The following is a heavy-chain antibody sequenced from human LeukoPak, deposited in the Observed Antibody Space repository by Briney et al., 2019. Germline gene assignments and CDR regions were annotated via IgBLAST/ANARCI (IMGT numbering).Heavy chain of an antibody. J-gene: IGHJ4*02. V-gene: IGHV3-23*01. CDR1: GFTFSSYS. Sequence: PGGSLRLSCAASGFTFSSYSMDWVRQAPGKGLEWVSAISGSGGSTYYADSVKGRFTISRDNSKNTLYLQMNSLRAEDTAVYYCAKIAGDYDYVWGSYRYSPADYWGQGTLVTVSS. CDR2: ISGSGGST. D-gene: IGHD3-16*02. CDR3: AKIAGDYDYVWGSYRYSPADY.